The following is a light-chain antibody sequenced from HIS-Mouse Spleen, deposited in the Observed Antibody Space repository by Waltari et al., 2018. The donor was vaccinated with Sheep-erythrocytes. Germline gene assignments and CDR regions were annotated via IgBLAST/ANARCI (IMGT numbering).Light chain of an antibody. CDR3: SSYTSSSTWV. CDR2: DVS. J-gene: IGLJ3*02. Sequence: QSALTQPASVSGSPAQSFTISCTGTSSDVGGYNYGSWYQQHPGKATKLMIYDVSNRPSGVSNRFSGSKSGNTASLTISGLQAEDEADYYCSSYTSSSTWVFGGGTKLTVL. V-gene: IGLV2-14*03. CDR1: SSDVGGYNY.